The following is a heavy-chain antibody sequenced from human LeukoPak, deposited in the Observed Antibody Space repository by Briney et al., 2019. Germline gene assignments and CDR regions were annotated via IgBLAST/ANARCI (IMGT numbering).Heavy chain of an antibody. Sequence: SETLSLTCAVYGGSFSGYYWSWIRQPPGKGLEWIGEINHSGSTNYNPSLKSRVTISVDTSKNQFSLKLSSVTAADTAVYYCARGLGSSPSVPPNWFDPWGQGTLVTASS. CDR3: ARGLGSSPSVPPNWFDP. V-gene: IGHV4-34*01. J-gene: IGHJ5*02. D-gene: IGHD6-13*01. CDR2: INHSGST. CDR1: GGSFSGYY.